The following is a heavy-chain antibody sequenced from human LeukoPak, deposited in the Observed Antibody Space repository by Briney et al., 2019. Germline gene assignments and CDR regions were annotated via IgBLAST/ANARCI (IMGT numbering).Heavy chain of an antibody. CDR2: IYSGGST. CDR3: AREDDYYYMDV. Sequence: GGSLRFSCAASGFTVSSNYMSWVRQAPGKGLEWVSVIYSGGSTYYADSVKGRFTISRDNSKNTLYLQMNSLRAEDTAVYYCAREDDYYYMDVWGKGTTVTVSS. V-gene: IGHV3-53*01. J-gene: IGHJ6*03. CDR1: GFTVSSNY.